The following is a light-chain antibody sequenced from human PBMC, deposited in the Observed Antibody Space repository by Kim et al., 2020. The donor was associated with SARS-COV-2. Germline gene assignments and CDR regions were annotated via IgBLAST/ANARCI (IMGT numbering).Light chain of an antibody. J-gene: IGKJ3*01. V-gene: IGKV1-39*01. CDR1: QSISSY. CDR2: AAS. CDR3: QQSYSTLQFT. Sequence: DIQMTQSPYSLSASVGDRVTITCRASQSISSYLNWYQQKPGKAPKLLIYAASSLQSGVPSRFSGSGSGTDFTLTISSLQPEDFATYYCQQSYSTLQFTFGPGTKVDIK.